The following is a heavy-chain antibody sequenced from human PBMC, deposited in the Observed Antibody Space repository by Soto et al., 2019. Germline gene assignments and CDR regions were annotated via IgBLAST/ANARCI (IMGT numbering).Heavy chain of an antibody. CDR3: AKLQRRDIQPWLQALNV. CDR1: VFVFSDFA. Sequence: WGGRRLSGSAAVFVFSDFAMVWVRQAPGKVLEWVSTISGAGAKLDADSVKGRFTVSRDNSKSMLYLQMTSLRVDDAATYYCAKLQRRDIQPWLQALNVWGQGIRVTVSS. J-gene: IGHJ3*01. V-gene: IGHV3-23*01. D-gene: IGHD5-18*01. CDR2: ISGAGAK.